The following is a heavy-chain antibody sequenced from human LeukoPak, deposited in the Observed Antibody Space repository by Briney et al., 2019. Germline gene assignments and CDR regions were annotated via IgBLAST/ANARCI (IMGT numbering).Heavy chain of an antibody. V-gene: IGHV3-33*01. Sequence: GGSLRLSCAASGFTFSSYGMHWVRQDPGKGLEWVAVIWYDGSNKYYADSVKDRFTISRDNSKNTLYLQMNSLRAEDTAVYYCARDREYSSSWAVSWGQGTLVTVSS. CDR1: GFTFSSYG. CDR3: ARDREYSSSWAVS. D-gene: IGHD6-13*01. CDR2: IWYDGSNK. J-gene: IGHJ4*02.